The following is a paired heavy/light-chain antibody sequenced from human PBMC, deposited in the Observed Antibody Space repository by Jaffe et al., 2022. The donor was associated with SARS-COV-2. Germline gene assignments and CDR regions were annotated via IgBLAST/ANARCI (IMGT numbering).Heavy chain of an antibody. D-gene: IGHD6-13*01. CDR2: INGGSGII. CDR3: ARSPRAAAGTSFDY. V-gene: IGHV3-48*01. J-gene: IGHJ4*02. Sequence: EVQVVESGGGLVQPGGSLRLSCAASGFTFSNYGMSWVRQAPGKGLEWVAFINGGSGIIYYVDSVKGRFTISRDNAKNSLYLQMDSLRAEDTAVYFCARSPRAAAGTSFDYWGQGTLVTVSS. CDR1: GFTFSNYG.
Light chain of an antibody. Sequence: QSVLTQPPSVSAAPGQKVTISCSGSSSNIGSNYVSWYQQLPGTAPKLLIYDNDKRPSGIPDRFSGSKSGTSATLGITGLQTGDEADYYCGTWDSSLSALGFGGGTKLTVL. J-gene: IGLJ3*02. CDR3: GTWDSSLSALG. CDR1: SSNIGSNY. V-gene: IGLV1-51*01. CDR2: DND.